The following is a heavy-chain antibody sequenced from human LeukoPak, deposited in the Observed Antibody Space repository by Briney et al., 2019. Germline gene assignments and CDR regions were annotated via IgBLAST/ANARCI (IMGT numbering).Heavy chain of an antibody. V-gene: IGHV3-53*01. J-gene: IGHJ4*02. CDR2: IYSGGGT. CDR1: GFTVSSNY. D-gene: IGHD4-17*01. CDR3: ARRGSDYGDHPGY. Sequence: GGSLRLSCAASGFTVSSNYMSWVRQAPGKGLEWASVIYSGGGTYYADSVKGRFTISRDNAKNSLYLQMNSLRAEDTAVYYCARRGSDYGDHPGYWGQGTLVTVSS.